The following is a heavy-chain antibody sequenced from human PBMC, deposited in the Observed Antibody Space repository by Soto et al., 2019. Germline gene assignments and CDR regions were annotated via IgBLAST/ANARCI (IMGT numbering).Heavy chain of an antibody. CDR3: ARVGGRGYCSSTSCFLTE. V-gene: IGHV1-3*01. J-gene: IGHJ4*02. CDR1: GYTFTSYA. CDR2: INAGNGNT. D-gene: IGHD2-2*01. Sequence: ASVKVSCKASGYTFTSYAMHWVRQAPGQRLEWMGWINAGNGNTKYSQKFQGRVTITTDTSTSTAYMELSSLRSDDTAVYYCARVGGRGYCSSTSCFLTEWGQGTLVTVSS.